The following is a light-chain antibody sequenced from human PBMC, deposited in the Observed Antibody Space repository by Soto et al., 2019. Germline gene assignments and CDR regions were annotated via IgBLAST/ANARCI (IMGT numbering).Light chain of an antibody. J-gene: IGLJ1*01. CDR3: AAWDDSLSGYV. CDR2: KNN. CDR1: SSNIGSNY. Sequence: QSVLTQPPSASGTPGQRVTISCFGSSSNIGSNYVSWFQQLPGTAPKLLIYKNNQRPSVVPDRFSGSKSGTSASLAISGLRSEDEADYYCAAWDDSLSGYVFGTGTKLTVL. V-gene: IGLV1-47*01.